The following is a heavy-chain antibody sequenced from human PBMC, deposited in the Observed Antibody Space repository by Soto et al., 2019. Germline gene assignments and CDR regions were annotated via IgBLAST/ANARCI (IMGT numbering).Heavy chain of an antibody. V-gene: IGHV1-69*06. CDR2: IIPIFGTA. CDR3: ARESGYSYGLSLHYYYYGMDV. Sequence: ASVKVSCKASGGTFSSYAISWVRQAPGQGLEWMGGIIPIFGTANYAQKFQGRVTITADKSTGTAYMELSSLRSEDTAVYYCARESGYSYGLSLHYYYYGMDVWGQGTTVTVSS. CDR1: GGTFSSYA. J-gene: IGHJ6*02. D-gene: IGHD5-18*01.